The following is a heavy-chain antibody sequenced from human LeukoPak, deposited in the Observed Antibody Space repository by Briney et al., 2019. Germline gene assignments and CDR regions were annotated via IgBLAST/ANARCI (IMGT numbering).Heavy chain of an antibody. CDR2: ITSSSSII. V-gene: IGHV3-48*04. D-gene: IGHD3-9*01. Sequence: GGSLRLSCAASGFTFSDYSMNWVRQAPGKGLEWLSYITSSSSIIYYADSVKGRFTISRDNAKNSLYLQMNSLRAEDTAVYYCAAILTGYSVDYWGQGILVTVSS. CDR3: AAILTGYSVDY. J-gene: IGHJ4*02. CDR1: GFTFSDYS.